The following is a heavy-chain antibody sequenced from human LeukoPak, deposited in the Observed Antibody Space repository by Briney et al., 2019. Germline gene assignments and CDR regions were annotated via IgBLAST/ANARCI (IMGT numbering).Heavy chain of an antibody. CDR3: AMLYSSPDY. CDR2: INHSGST. V-gene: IGHV4-39*07. Sequence: SETLSLTCTVSGGSISSSSYYWGWIRQPPGKGLEWIGEINHSGSTNYNPSLKSRVTISVDTSKNQFSLNLSSVTAADTAVYYCAMLYSSPDYWGQGTLVTVSS. CDR1: GGSISSSSYY. J-gene: IGHJ4*02. D-gene: IGHD6-13*01.